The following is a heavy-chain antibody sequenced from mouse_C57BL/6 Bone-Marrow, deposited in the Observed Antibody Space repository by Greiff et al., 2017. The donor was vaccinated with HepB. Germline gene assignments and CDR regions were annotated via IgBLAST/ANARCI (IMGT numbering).Heavy chain of an antibody. CDR2: INPNNGGT. CDR3: VLDSSGPFAY. Sequence: EVQLQQSGPELVKPGASVKISCKASGYTFTDYYMNWVKQSHGKSLEWIGDINPNNGGTSYNQKFKGKATLTVDKSSSTAYMELRSLTSEDSAVYYCVLDSSGPFAYWGQGTLVTVSA. D-gene: IGHD3-2*02. J-gene: IGHJ3*01. V-gene: IGHV1-26*01. CDR1: GYTFTDYY.